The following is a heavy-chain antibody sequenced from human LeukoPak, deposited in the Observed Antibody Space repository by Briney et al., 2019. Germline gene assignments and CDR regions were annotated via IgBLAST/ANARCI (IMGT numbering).Heavy chain of an antibody. CDR2: ISWNSGSI. Sequence: GGSLRLSYPASGSTSADYAMHWARQDPGKGLEWVSGISWNSGSIGYADSVKGRFTISIDNARNSLYLQMNSLRAEDTALYYCAKEAAAGTTWGQGTLVTVSS. D-gene: IGHD6-13*01. CDR1: GSTSADYA. J-gene: IGHJ5*02. CDR3: AKEAAAGTT. V-gene: IGHV3-9*02.